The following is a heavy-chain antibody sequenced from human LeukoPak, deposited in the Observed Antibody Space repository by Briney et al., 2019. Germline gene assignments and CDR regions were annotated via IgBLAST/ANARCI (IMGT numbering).Heavy chain of an antibody. J-gene: IGHJ5*02. CDR3: ASSPDDYGDYAAGNWFDP. D-gene: IGHD4-17*01. V-gene: IGHV4-39*01. CDR1: GGSIRSSGYY. Sequence: PSETLSLTCTVSGGSIRSSGYYWGWIRQPPGKGLECIGSIYDSGRTYYNPSLKSRVTISVDTSRNQFSLKLSSVTAADTAVYYCASSPDDYGDYAAGNWFDPWGQGTLVTVSS. CDR2: IYDSGRT.